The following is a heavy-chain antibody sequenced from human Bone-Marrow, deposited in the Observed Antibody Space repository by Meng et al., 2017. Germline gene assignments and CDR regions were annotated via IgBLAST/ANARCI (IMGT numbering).Heavy chain of an antibody. CDR1: GGTFSSYA. V-gene: IGHV1-69*05. Sequence: VRLGQPGAEVKKPGFSVKVSCKASGGTFSSYAISWVRQAPGQGLEWMGGIIPIFGTANYAQKFQDRVTITTDESTSTAYMELSSLRSEDTAVYYCARFSVVTGYWFDPWGQGTLVTVSS. J-gene: IGHJ5*02. CDR3: ARFSVVTGYWFDP. D-gene: IGHD4-23*01. CDR2: IIPIFGTA.